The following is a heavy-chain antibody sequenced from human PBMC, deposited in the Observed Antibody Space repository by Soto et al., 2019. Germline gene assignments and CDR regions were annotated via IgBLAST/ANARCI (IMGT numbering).Heavy chain of an antibody. CDR3: ARDKVSKSSFGMDV. Sequence: PGGSLRLSCAVPGLLFSGYGMHWVRQAPGKGLEWVSVIYSGGSTYYADSVKGRFTISRDNSKNTLYLQMNSLRAEDTAVYYCARDKVSKSSFGMDVWGQGTTVTVSS. J-gene: IGHJ6*02. V-gene: IGHV3-NL1*01. CDR1: GLLFSGYG. D-gene: IGHD3-16*02. CDR2: IYSGGST.